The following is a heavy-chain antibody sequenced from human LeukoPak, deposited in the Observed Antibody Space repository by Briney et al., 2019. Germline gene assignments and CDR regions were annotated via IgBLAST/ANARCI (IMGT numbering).Heavy chain of an antibody. V-gene: IGHV1-2*02. D-gene: IGHD2-2*02. J-gene: IGHJ5*02. CDR1: GYTFTGYY. CDR2: INPNSGGT. CDR3: ATFPGQYQLLYRNWFDP. Sequence: GASVKVSCKASGYTFTGYYMHWVRQAPGQGLEWMGWINPNSGGTIYAQKFQGRVTMTEDTSTDTAYMELSSLRSEDTAVYYCATFPGQYQLLYRNWFDPWGQGTLVTVSS.